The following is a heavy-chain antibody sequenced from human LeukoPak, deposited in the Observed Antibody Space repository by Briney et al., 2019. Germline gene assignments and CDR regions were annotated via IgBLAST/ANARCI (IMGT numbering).Heavy chain of an antibody. Sequence: SETLSLTCSVSGDSIDSGGYYWSWIRQRPGQGLEWIGYISYSESTYYKPSLRSRLTISLDTSENQFSLKLTSVTAADTAVYYCARTVLTGYFNWFDPWGQGTLVTVSS. D-gene: IGHD3-9*01. V-gene: IGHV4-31*03. CDR3: ARTVLTGYFNWFDP. CDR2: ISYSEST. J-gene: IGHJ5*02. CDR1: GDSIDSGGYY.